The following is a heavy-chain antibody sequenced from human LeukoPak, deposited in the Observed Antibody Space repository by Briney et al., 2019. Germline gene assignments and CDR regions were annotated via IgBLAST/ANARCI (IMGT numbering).Heavy chain of an antibody. V-gene: IGHV3-74*01. CDR3: ARSRWPEDL. CDR2: INTDGSNT. CDR1: GFTFSSYW. J-gene: IGHJ5*02. D-gene: IGHD4-23*01. Sequence: PGGSLRLSCAASGFTFSSYWMHWVRQVPGKGLVWVSQINTDGSNTNYADSVKGRFTISRDNAKNTLYLQMNSLRAEDTAVYYCARSRWPEDLWGRGTLVTVSS.